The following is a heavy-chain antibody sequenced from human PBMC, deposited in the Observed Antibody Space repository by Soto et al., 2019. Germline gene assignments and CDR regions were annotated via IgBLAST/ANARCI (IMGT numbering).Heavy chain of an antibody. CDR2: ISWNSGSI. CDR3: ANDTPYGDYGSFDY. CDR1: GFTFDEYA. D-gene: IGHD4-17*01. Sequence: EVQLVESGGGLVQPGRSLRLSCAASGFTFDEYAMHWVRQAPGKGLEWVSGISWNSGSIGYADSVKGRFTISRDNAKNSLYLQMNSLRAEDTALYYCANDTPYGDYGSFDYWGQGTLVTVSS. V-gene: IGHV3-9*01. J-gene: IGHJ4*02.